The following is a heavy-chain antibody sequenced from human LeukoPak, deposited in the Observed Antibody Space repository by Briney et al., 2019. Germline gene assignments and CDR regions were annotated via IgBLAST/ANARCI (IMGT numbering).Heavy chain of an antibody. CDR3: AKGTYYYDSSGYLYYFDY. J-gene: IGHJ4*02. Sequence: GGSLRLSCAASGFTISSYAMSWVRQAPAPGLEWVSAISGSGGSTYYADSVKGRFTISRDNSKNTLYLQMNSLRAEDTAVYYCAKGTYYYDSSGYLYYFDYWGQGTLVTVSS. V-gene: IGHV3-23*01. D-gene: IGHD3-22*01. CDR1: GFTISSYA. CDR2: ISGSGGST.